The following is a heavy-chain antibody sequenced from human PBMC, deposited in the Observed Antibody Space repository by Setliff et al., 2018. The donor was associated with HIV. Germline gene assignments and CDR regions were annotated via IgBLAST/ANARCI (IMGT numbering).Heavy chain of an antibody. D-gene: IGHD3-10*01. CDR3: ARSGFFGSGNYYRVLDLGV. CDR1: GVSISDHY. J-gene: IGHJ6*04. CDR2: IYSSGTT. V-gene: IGHV4-4*08. Sequence: NPSETLSLTCFVSGVSISDHYWGWIRQPPGKGLEWIGYIYSSGTTQYNPYVESRVTMSLDTSRDQFYLNMRSGTAADTAVYYCARSGFFGSGNYYRVLDLGVWGKGTTVTVSS.